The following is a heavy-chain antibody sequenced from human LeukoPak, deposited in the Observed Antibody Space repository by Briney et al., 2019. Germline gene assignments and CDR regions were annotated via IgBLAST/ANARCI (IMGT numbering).Heavy chain of an antibody. Sequence: SVKVSCKASGGTFSSYAISWVRQAPGQGLEWMGGIIPIFGTASYAQKFQGRVTITADESTSTAYMELSSLRSEDTAVYYCARGEDIVVVPAARRSGYYYYYGMDVWGQGTTVTVSS. CDR3: ARGEDIVVVPAARRSGYYYYYGMDV. D-gene: IGHD2-2*01. J-gene: IGHJ6*02. V-gene: IGHV1-69*13. CDR1: GGTFSSYA. CDR2: IIPIFGTA.